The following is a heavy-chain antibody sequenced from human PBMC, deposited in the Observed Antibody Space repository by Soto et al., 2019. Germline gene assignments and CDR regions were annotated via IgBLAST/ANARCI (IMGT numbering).Heavy chain of an antibody. V-gene: IGHV1-69*02. CDR3: ARLLAVAFRYGMDV. J-gene: IGHJ6*02. D-gene: IGHD6-19*01. CDR1: GGTFSSYT. Sequence: QVRLVQSGAEVKKPGSSVKVSCKASGGTFSSYTISWVRQAPGQGLEWMGRIIPLLGIANYAQKFQGRITITADKPTITGYMELSSLRSEDTAVYYCARLLAVAFRYGMDVWGQGTTVTVSS. CDR2: IIPLLGIA.